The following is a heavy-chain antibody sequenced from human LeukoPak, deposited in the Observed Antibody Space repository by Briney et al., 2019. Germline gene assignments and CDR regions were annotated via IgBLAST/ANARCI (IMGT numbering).Heavy chain of an antibody. CDR3: AKVRTMIVVACFDY. CDR1: GFTFSSYV. D-gene: IGHD3-22*01. CDR2: ISGSGSST. J-gene: IGHJ4*02. V-gene: IGHV3-23*01. Sequence: AGGSLRLSCAASGFTFSSYVMSWVRQAPGKGLEWVSTISGSGSSTYYSDSVKGRFTISRDNSKNTLYLQMNSLRAEDTAVYYCAKVRTMIVVACFDYWGQGTLVTVSS.